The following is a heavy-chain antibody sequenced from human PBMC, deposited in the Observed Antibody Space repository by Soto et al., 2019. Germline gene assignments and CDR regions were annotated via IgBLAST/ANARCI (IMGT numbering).Heavy chain of an antibody. CDR2: ISGSSDSI. CDR1: GFTFSSYA. CDR3: AREKPHYYYGMDV. V-gene: IGHV3-48*02. J-gene: IGHJ6*02. Sequence: GGSLRLSCAASGFTFSSYAMNWVRQAPGKGLEWVSYISGSSDSIKYAASVKGRFTISRDNAKNSLYLQMNSLRDEDTAVYYCAREKPHYYYGMDVWGQGTTVTVS.